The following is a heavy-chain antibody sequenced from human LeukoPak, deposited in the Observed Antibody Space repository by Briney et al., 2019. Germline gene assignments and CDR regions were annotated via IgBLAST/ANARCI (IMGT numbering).Heavy chain of an antibody. J-gene: IGHJ4*02. CDR1: GFTFSSYS. CDR3: ARGFSLYYYGSGSLTFDY. CDR2: ISSSSSYI. Sequence: GGSLRLSCAASGFTFSSYSMNWVRQAPGKGLEWVSSISSSSSYIYYADSVKGRFTISRDNAKNSLYLQMNSLRAEDTAVYYCARGFSLYYYGSGSLTFDYWGQGTLVTVSS. D-gene: IGHD3-10*01. V-gene: IGHV3-21*01.